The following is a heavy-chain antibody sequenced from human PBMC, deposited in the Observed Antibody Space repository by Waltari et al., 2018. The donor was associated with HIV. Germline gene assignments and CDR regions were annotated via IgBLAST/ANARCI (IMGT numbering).Heavy chain of an antibody. D-gene: IGHD3-3*01. CDR1: GYPFTNYD. Sequence: QGQLVQSGAEVKQSGASVRISCKASGYPFTNYDINWLRQATGQGLGWMGGMNPSTGNAGFASNFQGRVVMTRDIPINTAYMELSGLTSHDAAVYYCSTSRPGAMFGDAWGQGTLVTVSS. CDR2: MNPSTGNA. J-gene: IGHJ5*02. V-gene: IGHV1-8*02. CDR3: STSRPGAMFGDA.